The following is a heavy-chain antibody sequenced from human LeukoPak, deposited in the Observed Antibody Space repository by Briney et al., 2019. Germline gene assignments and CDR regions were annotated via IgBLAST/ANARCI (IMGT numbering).Heavy chain of an antibody. CDR2: IGTSSSTI. Sequence: GGSLRLSCAASGFAFSSYSMNWVRQAPGKGLEWVSYIGTSSSTIYYADSVKGRFTISRDNAKNSLYLQMNSLKDEDTAVYYCARRGRFTYYYDSSGYYSFDYWGQGTLVTVSS. CDR1: GFAFSSYS. D-gene: IGHD3-22*01. CDR3: ARRGRFTYYYDSSGYYSFDY. V-gene: IGHV3-48*02. J-gene: IGHJ4*02.